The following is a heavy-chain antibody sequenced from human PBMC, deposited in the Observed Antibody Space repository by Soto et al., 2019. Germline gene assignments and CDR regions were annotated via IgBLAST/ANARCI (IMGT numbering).Heavy chain of an antibody. V-gene: IGHV1-46*01. CDR1: GYTFTSYY. CDR2: INPSGGST. D-gene: IGHD5-12*01. CDR3: ARRPPWGLYSGYDSRSHENYYYGMDV. Sequence: ASVKVSCKASGYTFTSYYMHWVRQAPGQGLEWMGIINPSGGSTSYAQKFQGRVTMTRDTSTSTVYMELSSLRSEDTAVYYCARRPPWGLYSGYDSRSHENYYYGMDVWGQGTTVTVSS. J-gene: IGHJ6*02.